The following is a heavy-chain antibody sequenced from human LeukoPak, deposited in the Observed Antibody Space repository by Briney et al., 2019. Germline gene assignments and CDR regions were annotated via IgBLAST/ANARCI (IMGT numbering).Heavy chain of an antibody. CDR1: GFTFSSYG. J-gene: IGHJ4*02. Sequence: GGNLRLSCAASGFTFSSYGMHWVRQAPGKGLEWVAVIWYDGSNKYYADSVKGRFTISRDNSKNTLYLQMDSLRAEDMAVSYCAASSSGYCDYWGQGTLVTVSS. D-gene: IGHD3-22*01. V-gene: IGHV3-33*01. CDR2: IWYDGSNK. CDR3: AASSSGYCDY.